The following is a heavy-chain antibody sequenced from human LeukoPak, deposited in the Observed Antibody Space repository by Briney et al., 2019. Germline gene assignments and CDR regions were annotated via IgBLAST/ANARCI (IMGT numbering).Heavy chain of an antibody. V-gene: IGHV3-48*03. CDR1: GFTFSSYE. Sequence: GGSLRLSCAASGFTFSSYEMNWVRQAPGKGLEWVSYISSSGSTIYYADSVKGRFTISRDNAKNSLYLQMNGLRAEDTAVYYCARDGGGQQLIVFDYWGQRTLFTVSS. J-gene: IGHJ4*02. CDR2: ISSSGSTI. CDR3: ARDGGGQQLIVFDY. D-gene: IGHD6-13*01.